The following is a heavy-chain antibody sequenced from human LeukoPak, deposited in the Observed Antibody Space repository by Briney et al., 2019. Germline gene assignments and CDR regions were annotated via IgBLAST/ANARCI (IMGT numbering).Heavy chain of an antibody. CDR3: AKVGATFDTPNWFDP. CDR1: GFTFSSYG. V-gene: IGHV3-30*02. J-gene: IGHJ5*02. D-gene: IGHD1-26*01. Sequence: SGGSLRLSCAASGFTFSSYGMHWVRQAPGKGLEWVAFIRYDGSNKYYADSVKGRFTISRDNSKNTLYLQMNSLRAEDTAVYYCAKVGATFDTPNWFDPWGQGTLVTVSS. CDR2: IRYDGSNK.